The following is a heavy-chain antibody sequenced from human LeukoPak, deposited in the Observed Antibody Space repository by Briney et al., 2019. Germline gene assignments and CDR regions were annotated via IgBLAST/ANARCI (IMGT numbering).Heavy chain of an antibody. CDR1: GFTFSTHS. Sequence: GGSLRLSCAVSGFTFSTHSMNWVRQAPGKGLEWVSYIISSSNTIHYADSVKGRFTISRDNAKNSLYLQMNSLRAEDTAVYYCARAVGHGSGSPRMDVWGKGTTVTVSS. CDR2: IISSSNTI. D-gene: IGHD3-10*01. J-gene: IGHJ6*04. V-gene: IGHV3-48*01. CDR3: ARAVGHGSGSPRMDV.